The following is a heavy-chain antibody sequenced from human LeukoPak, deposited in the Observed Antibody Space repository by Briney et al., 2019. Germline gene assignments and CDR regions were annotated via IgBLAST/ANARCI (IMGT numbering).Heavy chain of an antibody. CDR3: ARAGYCSGGSCYGSDY. Sequence: GGSLRLSCAASGFTFSSYGMHWVRQAPGKGLEWVAAIWDDGSIKYYADSVKGRFTISRDNSKNTLYLQMDSLRAEDTAVYYCARAGYCSGGSCYGSDYWGQGTLVSVSS. CDR2: IWDDGSIK. V-gene: IGHV3-33*01. D-gene: IGHD2-15*01. CDR1: GFTFSSYG. J-gene: IGHJ4*02.